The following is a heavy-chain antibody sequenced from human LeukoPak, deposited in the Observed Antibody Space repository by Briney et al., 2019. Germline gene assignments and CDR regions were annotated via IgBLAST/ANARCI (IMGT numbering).Heavy chain of an antibody. CDR2: ISYDGSNK. CDR1: GFTFSSYS. D-gene: IGHD6-13*01. CDR3: ARDLSSSWSDGHNWFDP. V-gene: IGHV3-30*03. J-gene: IGHJ5*02. Sequence: GGSLRLSCAASGFTFSSYSMNWVRQAPGKGLEWVAVISYDGSNKYYADSVKGRFTISRDNSKNTLYLQMNSLRAEDTAVYYCARDLSSSWSDGHNWFDPWGQGTLVTVSS.